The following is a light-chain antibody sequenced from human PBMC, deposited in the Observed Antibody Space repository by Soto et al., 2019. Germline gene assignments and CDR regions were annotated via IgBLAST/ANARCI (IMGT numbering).Light chain of an antibody. CDR3: SSSSTSGPLVV. CDR2: DVN. J-gene: IGLJ2*01. Sequence: QSALTQPASVSGSPGQSITISCIGTSSDVGGYNYVSWYQQSPGTVPKLMIYDVNNRPSGVSNRFSGSKSGNTASLTISGLQAEDEANYSGSSSSTSGPLVVFGGGTKLPVL. CDR1: SSDVGGYNY. V-gene: IGLV2-14*01.